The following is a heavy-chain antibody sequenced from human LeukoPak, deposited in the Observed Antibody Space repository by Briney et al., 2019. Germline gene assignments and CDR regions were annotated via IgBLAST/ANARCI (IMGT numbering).Heavy chain of an antibody. CDR1: GFTFSDYY. D-gene: IGHD3-22*01. Sequence: GGSLRLSCAASGFTFSDYYMSWIRQAPGKGLEWVSYISSSGSTIYYADSVKGRFTISRDNAKNSLYLQMNSLRAEDTAVYYCARIEYYYDSSGYTHNRFDPWGQGTLVTVSS. CDR2: ISSSGSTI. CDR3: ARIEYYYDSSGYTHNRFDP. J-gene: IGHJ5*02. V-gene: IGHV3-11*01.